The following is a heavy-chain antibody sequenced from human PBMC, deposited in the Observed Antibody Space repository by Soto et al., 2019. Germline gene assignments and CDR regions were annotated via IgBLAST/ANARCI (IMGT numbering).Heavy chain of an antibody. CDR3: ARGLIVVVPAAKAAGAFDI. V-gene: IGHV1-46*01. CDR1: GYTFTSYY. J-gene: IGHJ3*02. D-gene: IGHD2-2*01. CDR2: INPSGGST. Sequence: QVQLVQSGAEVKKPGASVKVSCKASGYTFTSYYMHWVRQAPGQGLEWMGIINPSGGSTSYAQKFQGRVTMTRDTSPSTVYLELSSLRSEDTAVYYCARGLIVVVPAAKAAGAFDIWGQGTIVTASS.